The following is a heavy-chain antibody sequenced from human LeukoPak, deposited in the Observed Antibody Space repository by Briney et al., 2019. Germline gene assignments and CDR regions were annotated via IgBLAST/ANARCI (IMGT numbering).Heavy chain of an antibody. J-gene: IGHJ3*02. D-gene: IGHD2-21*02. CDR1: GYTFTSYY. Sequence: ASVKVSCKASGYTFTSYYMHWVRQAPGQGLEWMGIINPSGGSTSYAQKFQGRVTITADKSTSTAYMELSSLRSEDTAVYYCARDRLAYCGGDCIPGAFDIWGQGTMVTVSS. V-gene: IGHV1-46*01. CDR2: INPSGGST. CDR3: ARDRLAYCGGDCIPGAFDI.